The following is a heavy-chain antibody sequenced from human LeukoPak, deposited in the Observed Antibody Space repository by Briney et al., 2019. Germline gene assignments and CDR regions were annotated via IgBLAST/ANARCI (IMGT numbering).Heavy chain of an antibody. CDR2: TSSDLNVK. D-gene: IGHD3-10*01. CDR3: AREGYYGSGSPPSLYFDY. V-gene: IGHV3-30*03. J-gene: IGHJ4*02. CDR1: GFTFSNAW. Sequence: GGSLRLSCAASGFTFSNAWMNWVRQAPGKGLEWVAVTSSDLNVKLYADSVKGRFTISRDNSRSTLYLQMNSLRPEDTAIYYCAREGYYGSGSPPSLYFDYWGQGTLVTVSS.